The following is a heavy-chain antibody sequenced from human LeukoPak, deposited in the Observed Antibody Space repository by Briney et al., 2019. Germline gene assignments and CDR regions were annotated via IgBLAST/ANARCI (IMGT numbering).Heavy chain of an antibody. CDR3: ARGGTVTGYYYYGMDV. CDR1: GYTFTTYD. Sequence: ASVKVSCKASGYTFTTYDITWVRQATGQGLEWMGWMNPNSGDTAYAQKFQGRVTMTRNTSISTAYMELSSLRSEDTAVYYCARGGTVTGYYYYGMDVWGQGTTVTVSS. CDR2: MNPNSGDT. D-gene: IGHD4-11*01. V-gene: IGHV1-8*01. J-gene: IGHJ6*02.